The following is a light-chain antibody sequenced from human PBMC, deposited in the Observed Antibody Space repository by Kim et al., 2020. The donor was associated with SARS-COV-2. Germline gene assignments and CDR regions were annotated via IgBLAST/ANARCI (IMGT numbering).Light chain of an antibody. CDR2: RNN. Sequence: RQTATLTCTGNSNIVGNQGAAWLQQHQGHPPKLLSYRNNNRPSGISERFSASRSGNTASLTITGLQPEDEADYYCSALDSSLSARVFGRGTQLTVL. J-gene: IGLJ2*01. V-gene: IGLV10-54*02. CDR3: SALDSSLSARV. CDR1: SNIVGNQG.